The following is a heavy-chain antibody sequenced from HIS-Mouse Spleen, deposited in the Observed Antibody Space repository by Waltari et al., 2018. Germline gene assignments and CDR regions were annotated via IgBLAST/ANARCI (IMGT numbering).Heavy chain of an antibody. J-gene: IGHJ4*02. V-gene: IGHV1-69*01. CDR1: GGTFRSYA. CDR2: IIPIFGTA. D-gene: IGHD6-19*01. CDR3: VRDTVAGRRYFDY. Sequence: QVPLVQSGAEVKKPGSSVKVSCKAYGGTFRSYAISWVRQAPGQGLEWMGGIIPIFGTANYAQKFQGRVTITADESTSTAYMELSSLRSEDTAVYYCVRDTVAGRRYFDYWGQGTLVTVSS.